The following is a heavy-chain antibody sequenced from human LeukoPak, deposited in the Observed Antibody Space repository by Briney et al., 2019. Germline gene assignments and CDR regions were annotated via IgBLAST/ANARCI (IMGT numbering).Heavy chain of an antibody. CDR1: GFSFDNYA. D-gene: IGHD3-10*01. V-gene: IGHV3-21*01. CDR3: ARVYGSGSYPFDC. Sequence: PGGSLRLSCAASGFSFDNYAMNWVRQAPGEGLEWVSSISGGGDYIYYADSVKGRFTISRDNAKNSLYLQMNSLRAEDTAVYFCARVYGSGSYPFDCWGQGTLVTVSS. J-gene: IGHJ4*02. CDR2: ISGGGDYI.